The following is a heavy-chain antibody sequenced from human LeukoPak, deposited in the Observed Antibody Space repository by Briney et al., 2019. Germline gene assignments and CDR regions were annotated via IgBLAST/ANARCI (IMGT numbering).Heavy chain of an antibody. J-gene: IGHJ4*02. CDR1: GFSLSSYA. CDR2: ISGGIGST. V-gene: IGHV3-23*01. Sequence: GGSLRLSCAASGFSLSSYAMSWVRQAPGKGLEWVSAISGGIGSTYYADSVKGRFTISRDNSKNTLYLQMNSLRAEDTAVYYCAMDDSSGYYSSYFDYWGQGTLVTVSS. CDR3: AMDDSSGYYSSYFDY. D-gene: IGHD3-22*01.